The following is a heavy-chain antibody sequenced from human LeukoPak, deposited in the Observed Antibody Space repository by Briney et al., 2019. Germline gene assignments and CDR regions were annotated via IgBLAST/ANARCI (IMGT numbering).Heavy chain of an antibody. Sequence: GGSLRLSCAASGFTFSSYEMNWVRQAPGKGLEWVSYISSGSTIYYADSVKGRFTISRDNAKNSLYLQMNSLRAEDTAVYYCASSYWYFDLWGRGTLVTVSS. J-gene: IGHJ2*01. CDR2: ISSGSTI. CDR1: GFTFSSYE. CDR3: ASSYWYFDL. V-gene: IGHV3-48*03.